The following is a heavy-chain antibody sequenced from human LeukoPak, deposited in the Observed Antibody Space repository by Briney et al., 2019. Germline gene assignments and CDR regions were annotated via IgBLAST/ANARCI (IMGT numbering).Heavy chain of an antibody. CDR2: ISGSGGST. Sequence: GGSLGLSCAASGFTFSSYAMSWVRQAPGKGLEWVSAISGSGGSTYYADSVKGRFTISRDNSKNTLYLQMNSLRAEDTAVYYCAKPPYYCSGGTCSYFDFWGQGTLVTVSS. V-gene: IGHV3-23*01. D-gene: IGHD2-15*01. CDR3: AKPPYYCSGGTCSYFDF. CDR1: GFTFSSYA. J-gene: IGHJ4*02.